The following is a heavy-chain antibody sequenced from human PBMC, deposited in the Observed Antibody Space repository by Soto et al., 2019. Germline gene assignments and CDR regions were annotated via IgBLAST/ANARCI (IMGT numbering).Heavy chain of an antibody. J-gene: IGHJ4*02. D-gene: IGHD6-13*01. CDR1: GFTFSSYA. CDR2: ISYDGSNK. CDR3: ARDPLRIAAAGPFDY. Sequence: QVQLVESGGGVVQPGRSLRLSCAASGFTFSSYAMHWVRQAPGKGLEWVAVISYDGSNKYYADSVKGRFTISRDNSKNTLYLQMNSLRAEDTAVYYCARDPLRIAAAGPFDYWGQGTLVTVSS. V-gene: IGHV3-30-3*01.